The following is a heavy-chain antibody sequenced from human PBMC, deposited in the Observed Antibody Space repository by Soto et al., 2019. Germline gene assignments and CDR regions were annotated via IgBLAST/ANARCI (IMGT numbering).Heavy chain of an antibody. J-gene: IGHJ4*02. CDR3: ARRYCSGGSCYSGYNDY. D-gene: IGHD2-15*01. V-gene: IGHV2-26*01. Sequence: QVTLKESGPVLVKPTETLTLTCTVSGFSLSNARMGVSWIRQPPGKALEWLAHIFSNDEKSYSTSLKSRLTISKDTSKRQVVRTMTNMNPVDTATYYCARRYCSGGSCYSGYNDYWGQGTLVTVSS. CDR1: GFSLSNARMG. CDR2: IFSNDEK.